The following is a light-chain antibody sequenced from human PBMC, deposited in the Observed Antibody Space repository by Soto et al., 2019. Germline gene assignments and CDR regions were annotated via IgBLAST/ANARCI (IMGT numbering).Light chain of an antibody. CDR2: DVS. CDR3: RSYTSSSTPGVV. V-gene: IGLV2-14*01. J-gene: IGLJ2*01. CDR1: SSDVGGYNY. Sequence: QSVLTQPASVSGSPGQSITISCTGTSSDVGGYNYVSWYQQHPGKAPKLMIYDVSNRPSGVSNRFSGSKSGNTASLTISGLQAEDEADYYCRSYTSSSTPGVVFGGGTKLTVL.